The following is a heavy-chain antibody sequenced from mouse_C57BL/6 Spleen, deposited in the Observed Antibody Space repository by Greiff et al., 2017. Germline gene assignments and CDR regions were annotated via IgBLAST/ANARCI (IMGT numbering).Heavy chain of an antibody. CDR2: IDPETGGT. CDR1: GYTFTDYE. Sequence: VQLQESGAELVRPGASVTLSCKASGYTFTDYEMHWVKQTPVHGLEWIGAIDPETGGTAYNQKFKGKAILTADKSSSTAYMELRSLTSEDSAVYYCTRKGYSNYERYFDVWGTGTTVTVSS. D-gene: IGHD2-5*01. V-gene: IGHV1-15*01. CDR3: TRKGYSNYERYFDV. J-gene: IGHJ1*03.